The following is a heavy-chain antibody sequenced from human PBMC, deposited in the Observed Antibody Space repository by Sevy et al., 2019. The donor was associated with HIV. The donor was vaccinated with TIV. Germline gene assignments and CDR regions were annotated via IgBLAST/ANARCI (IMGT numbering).Heavy chain of an antibody. V-gene: IGHV1-24*01. J-gene: IGHJ4*02. CDR1: GHTLTEIS. CDR3: ATAREYYEDNSGYFDY. CDR2: FDPEDGET. Sequence: ASVKVSCKVSGHTLTEISMHWVRQTPGRGLGWMGRFDPEDGETIYAQKFQGRITMTEDTSTDTAYLELSSLRSEDTAVYYCATAREYYEDNSGYFDYWGPGTLVTVSS. D-gene: IGHD3-22*01.